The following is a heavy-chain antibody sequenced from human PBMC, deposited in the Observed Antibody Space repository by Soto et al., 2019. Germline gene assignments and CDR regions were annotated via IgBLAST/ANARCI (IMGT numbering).Heavy chain of an antibody. Sequence: EVQLLESGGGLVQPEGSLRLSCAASGFTFSTYAMSWVRQAPGKGLEWVSGISSGGGTTYYAYSGKGRFTISRDNSKXXXXXXXXXXXXXXXXXXXXXXXXXXXXXXSXYF. CDR1: GFTFSTYA. V-gene: IGHV3-23*01. CDR2: ISSGGGTT. CDR3: XXXXXXXXXXSXYF. J-gene: IGHJ1*01.